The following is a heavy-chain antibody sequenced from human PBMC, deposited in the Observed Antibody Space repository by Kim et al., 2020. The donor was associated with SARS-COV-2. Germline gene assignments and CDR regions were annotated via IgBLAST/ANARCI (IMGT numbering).Heavy chain of an antibody. CDR3: ATCITMVRGVGYYYYGMDV. CDR2: IIPIFGTA. D-gene: IGHD3-10*01. V-gene: IGHV1-69*06. CDR1: GGTFSSYA. J-gene: IGHJ6*02. Sequence: SVKVSCKASGGTFSSYAISWVRQAPGQGLEWMGGIIPIFGTANYAQKSQGRVTITADKSTSTAYMELSSLRSEDTAVYYCATCITMVRGVGYYYYGMDVWGQGTTVTVSS.